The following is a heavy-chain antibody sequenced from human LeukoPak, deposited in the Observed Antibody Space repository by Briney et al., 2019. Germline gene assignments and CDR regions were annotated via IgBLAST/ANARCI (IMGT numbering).Heavy chain of an antibody. CDR1: GGSISSYY. V-gene: IGHV4-59*01. CDR3: ARVVKGSHDY. D-gene: IGHD2-21*01. Sequence: PSETLSLTCTVSGGSISSYYWSWIRQPPGKGLEWIGYIYYSGSTNYNASLKSRVTISVDTSKNQFPLKLSTVTAADTAVYYCARVVKGSHDYWGQGTLVTVSS. J-gene: IGHJ4*02. CDR2: IYYSGST.